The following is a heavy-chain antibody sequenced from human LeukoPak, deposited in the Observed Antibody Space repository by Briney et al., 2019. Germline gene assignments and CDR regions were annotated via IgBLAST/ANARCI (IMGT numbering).Heavy chain of an antibody. D-gene: IGHD3-10*01. CDR1: GGSISSYY. V-gene: IGHV4-59*12. J-gene: IGHJ4*02. CDR3: AREEGGSGSFDY. CDR2: IYYSGST. Sequence: PSQTLSLTCTVSGGSISSYYWSWIRQPPGKGLEWIGYIYYSGSTNYNPSLKSRVTISVDTSKNQFSLKLSSVTAADTAVYYCAREEGGSGSFDYWGQGTLVTVSS.